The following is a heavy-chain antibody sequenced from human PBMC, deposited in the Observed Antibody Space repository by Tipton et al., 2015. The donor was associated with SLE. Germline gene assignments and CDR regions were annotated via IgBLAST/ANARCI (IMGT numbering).Heavy chain of an antibody. D-gene: IGHD6-13*01. V-gene: IGHV4-34*01. CDR2: INHSGST. CDR1: GGSISSYY. J-gene: IGHJ4*02. Sequence: TLSLTCTVSGGSISSYYWSWIRQPPGKGLEWIGEINHSGSTNYNPSLKSRVTISVDTSKNQFSLKLSSVTAADTAVYYCARHTIAAAGLFIYYFDYWGQGTLVTVSS. CDR3: ARHTIAAAGLFIYYFDY.